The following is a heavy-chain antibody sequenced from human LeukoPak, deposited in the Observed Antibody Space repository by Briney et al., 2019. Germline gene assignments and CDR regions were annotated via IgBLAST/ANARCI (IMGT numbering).Heavy chain of an antibody. V-gene: IGHV4-39*07. D-gene: IGHD7-27*01. CDR2: IYYSGST. CDR3: AREVTGDPFAYYYYYYMDV. J-gene: IGHJ6*03. Sequence: SETLSLTCTVSGGSISSSSYYWGWIRQPPGKGLEWIGSIYYSGSTYYNPSLKSRVTISVDRSKNQFSLKLSSVTAADTAVYYCAREVTGDPFAYYYYYYMDVWGKGTTVTVSS. CDR1: GGSISSSSYY.